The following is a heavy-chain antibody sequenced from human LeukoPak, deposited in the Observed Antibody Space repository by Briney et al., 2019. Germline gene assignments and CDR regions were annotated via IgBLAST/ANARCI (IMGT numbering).Heavy chain of an antibody. D-gene: IGHD3-3*01. CDR3: AGGTDFWSGYSFDS. Sequence: GGSLRLSCAASGFTFSSYAMSWVRQAPGKGLEWVSLIYSGGTADFADSVKGRFTISRDISKNTLSLQLSSLRPEDTAVYFCAGGTDFWSGYSFDSWGQGTLVTVSS. CDR1: GFTFSSYA. J-gene: IGHJ4*02. V-gene: IGHV3-23*03. CDR2: IYSGGTA.